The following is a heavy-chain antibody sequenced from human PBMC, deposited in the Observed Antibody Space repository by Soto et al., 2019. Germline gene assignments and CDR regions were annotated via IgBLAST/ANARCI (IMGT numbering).Heavy chain of an antibody. V-gene: IGHV3-23*01. D-gene: IGHD3-22*01. Sequence: GGSLRLSCAASGFTFSSCAMSWVRQALGKGLEWVSAISGSGGSTYYADSVKGRFTISRDNSKNTLYLQMNSLRAEDTAVYYCAQNYYDSSGYYYPFDYWGQGTLVTVSS. CDR1: GFTFSSCA. CDR3: AQNYYDSSGYYYPFDY. J-gene: IGHJ4*02. CDR2: ISGSGGST.